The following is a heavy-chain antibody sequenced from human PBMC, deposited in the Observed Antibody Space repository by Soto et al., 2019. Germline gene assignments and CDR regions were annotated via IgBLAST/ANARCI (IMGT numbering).Heavy chain of an antibody. CDR2: VNYSGGRT. D-gene: IGHD1-1*01. CDR3: ASGRHDTWTF. CDR1: GESLSTYF. V-gene: IGHV4-34*01. J-gene: IGHJ4*02. Sequence: QVQLQQWGAGLLKPSETLSLTCAAYGESLSTYFWSWIRQPPGKGLEWIGEVNYSGGRTIYNPSLESRVTISVSTAREQFSLQLRSVTAADTAVYYCASGRHDTWTFGGQGTLVTVSS.